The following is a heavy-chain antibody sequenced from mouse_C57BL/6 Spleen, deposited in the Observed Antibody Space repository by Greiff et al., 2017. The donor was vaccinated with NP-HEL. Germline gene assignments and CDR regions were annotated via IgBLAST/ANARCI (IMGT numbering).Heavy chain of an antibody. CDR2: IYPGSGST. V-gene: IGHV1-55*01. J-gene: IGHJ3*01. D-gene: IGHD1-1*01. CDR3: ARRYGSSSAWFAY. Sequence: QVQLQQPGAELVKPGASVKMSCKASGYTFTSYWITWVKQRPGQGLEWIGDIYPGSGSTNYNEKFKSKATLPVDTSSSTAYMQLSSLTSEDSAVYYCARRYGSSSAWFAYWGQGTLVTVSA. CDR1: GYTFTSYW.